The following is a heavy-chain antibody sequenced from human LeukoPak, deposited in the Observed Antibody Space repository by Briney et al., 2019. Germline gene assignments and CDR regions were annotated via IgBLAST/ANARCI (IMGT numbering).Heavy chain of an antibody. CDR1: GGSFSGYY. Sequence: SETLSLTCAVYGGSFSGYYWSSIRQPPGKGLVLHGEINPRGSTKPTPSPMRRATRSVDTSKSQSSLRPSSATARDPAVYYCASGNWFDPWGQGTLVTVSS. V-gene: IGHV4-34*04. CDR3: ASGNWFDP. CDR2: INPRGST. J-gene: IGHJ5*02.